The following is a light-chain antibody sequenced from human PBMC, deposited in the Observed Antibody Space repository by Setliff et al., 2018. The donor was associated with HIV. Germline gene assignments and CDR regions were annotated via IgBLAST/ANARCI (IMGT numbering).Light chain of an antibody. CDR3: QSYDSSLSVD. Sequence: QSVLTQPPSVSGAPGQRVTISCTGNSSNIGAGFDVHWYQQLPGTAPRVVIHDNNSRPSGIPDRFSGTKSGSSASLAITGLQAEDEADYYCQSYDSSLSVDFGGGTKVTVL. J-gene: IGLJ2*01. V-gene: IGLV1-40*01. CDR1: SSNIGAGFD. CDR2: DNN.